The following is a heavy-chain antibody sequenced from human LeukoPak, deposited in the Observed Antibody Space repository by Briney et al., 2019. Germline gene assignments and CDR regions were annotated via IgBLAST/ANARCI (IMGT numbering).Heavy chain of an antibody. J-gene: IGHJ4*02. D-gene: IGHD4-11*01. Sequence: SETLSLTCTVSGYSISSGYYWGWIRQPPGKGLEWIGSIYHSGSTYYNPSLKSRVTISVDTSKNQFSLKLSSVTAADTAVYYCAGGLTTVTTPDYWGQGTLVTVSS. CDR3: AGGLTTVTTPDY. CDR2: IYHSGST. CDR1: GYSISSGYY. V-gene: IGHV4-38-2*02.